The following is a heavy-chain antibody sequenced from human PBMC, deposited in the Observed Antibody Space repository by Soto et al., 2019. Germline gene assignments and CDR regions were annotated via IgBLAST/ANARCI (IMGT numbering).Heavy chain of an antibody. J-gene: IGHJ4*02. D-gene: IGHD1-1*01. V-gene: IGHV3-30*18. Sequence: QVQLVESGGGVVQPGRSLRLSCAASGFTFSRYGMHWFRQSPGKGLEWVTVIAYDGNVAYYADSVKGRLTIYRDNAKNTLHLQMNSLRTEDTSMYYCAKEGPITNWYCDYVGQGTLVTVSS. CDR3: AKEGPITNWYCDY. CDR1: GFTFSRYG. CDR2: IAYDGNVA.